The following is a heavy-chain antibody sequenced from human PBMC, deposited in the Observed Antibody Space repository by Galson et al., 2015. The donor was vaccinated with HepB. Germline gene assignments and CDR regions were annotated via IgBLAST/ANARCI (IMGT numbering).Heavy chain of an antibody. Sequence: SLRLSCAASGFTFSSYAMSWVRQAPGKGLEWVSAISGSGGSTYYADSVKGRFTISRDNSKNTLYLQMNGLRAEDTAVYYCAKVVTSYDFWSGYYADYYYYYGMDVWGQGTTVTVSS. V-gene: IGHV3-23*01. J-gene: IGHJ6*02. CDR3: AKVVTSYDFWSGYYADYYYYYGMDV. CDR1: GFTFSSYA. CDR2: ISGSGGST. D-gene: IGHD3-3*01.